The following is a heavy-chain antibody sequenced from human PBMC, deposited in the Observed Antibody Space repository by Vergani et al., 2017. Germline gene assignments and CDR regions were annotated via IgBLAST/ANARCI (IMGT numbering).Heavy chain of an antibody. CDR2: IRYDGSNK. Sequence: QVQLVESGGGVVQPGGSLRLSCAASGFTFSSYSMHWVRQAPGKGLEWVAFIRYDGSNKYYADSVKGRFTISRDNSKNTLYLQMNSLSAGDTAVYYCAKANPRNSGYDYLYYYHAMDVWGQGTTVTVSS. CDR1: GFTFSSYS. CDR3: AKANPRNSGYDYLYYYHAMDV. D-gene: IGHD5-12*01. J-gene: IGHJ6*02. V-gene: IGHV3-30*02.